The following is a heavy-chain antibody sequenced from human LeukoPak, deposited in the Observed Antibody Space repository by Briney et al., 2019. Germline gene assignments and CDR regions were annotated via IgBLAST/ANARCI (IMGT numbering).Heavy chain of an antibody. V-gene: IGHV3-30*02. CDR2: IRSDGSVK. J-gene: IGHJ4*02. D-gene: IGHD3-16*01. CDR3: ARDGGDY. CDR1: GFTFSNYG. Sequence: GGSLRLSYAASGFTFSNYGMHWVRQAPGKGLEWVAFIRSDGSVKYYADSVKGRFTISRDNSKNTLYLQMNSLRDEDTAVYYCARDGGDYWGQGTLVTVSS.